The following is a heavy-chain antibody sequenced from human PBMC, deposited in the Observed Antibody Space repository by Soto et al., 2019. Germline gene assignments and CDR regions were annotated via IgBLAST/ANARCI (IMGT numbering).Heavy chain of an antibody. CDR2: IYPGDSDT. CDR1: GYSFTSYW. D-gene: IGHD6-13*01. J-gene: IGHJ4*02. CDR3: ARRHHSSSWYYFDY. Sequence: GESLKISCKGSGYSFTSYWIGWGRQMPGKGLEWVGIIYPGDSDTRYSPTFQGQVTIAPDKSINTAYLQWSSLKASDTAKYYCARRHHSSSWYYFDYWGQGTLVTVSS. V-gene: IGHV5-51*01.